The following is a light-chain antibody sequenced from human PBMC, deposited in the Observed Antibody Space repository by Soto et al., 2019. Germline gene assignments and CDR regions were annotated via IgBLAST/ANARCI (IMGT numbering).Light chain of an antibody. CDR3: CSYAGTRTSWV. V-gene: IGLV2-23*01. CDR2: EGT. J-gene: IGLJ3*02. CDR1: SSDVGTFNL. Sequence: QSVLTQPASVSGFLGQSITMSCTGSSSDVGTFNLVSWFQQHPGKAPKLLIFEGTKRPSGVSDRFSGSKSGNTASLTISGLQAEDEAVYHCCSYAGTRTSWVFGAGTKLTVL.